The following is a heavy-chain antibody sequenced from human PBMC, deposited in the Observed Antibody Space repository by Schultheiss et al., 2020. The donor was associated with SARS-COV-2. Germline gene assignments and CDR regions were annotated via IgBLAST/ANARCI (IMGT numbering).Heavy chain of an antibody. J-gene: IGHJ6*02. V-gene: IGHV4-59*12. CDR3: ARDLNYGMDV. CDR2: IYYSGST. Sequence: SETLSLTCTVSGGSISSYYWSWIRQPPGKGLEWIGYIYYSGSTYYNPSLKSRVTISVDTSKNQFSLKLSSVTAADTAVYYCARDLNYGMDVWGQGTTVTVAS. CDR1: GGSISSYY.